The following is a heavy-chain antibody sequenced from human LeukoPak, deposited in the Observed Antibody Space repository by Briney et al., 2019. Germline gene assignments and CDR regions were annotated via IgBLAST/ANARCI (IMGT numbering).Heavy chain of an antibody. CDR2: ISYDGSNK. D-gene: IGHD3-9*01. Sequence: PGRALRLSCPATGFTFSYYGMHWVRQAPGKGLEWVAVISYDGSNKYYGESVKGRFTICRDNSKNTLYLQMNSLRDEDTAVYYCAKDSVLRSSYWSSGYGMDVWGQGTTVTVSS. CDR1: GFTFSYYG. CDR3: AKDSVLRSSYWSSGYGMDV. V-gene: IGHV3-30*18. J-gene: IGHJ6*02.